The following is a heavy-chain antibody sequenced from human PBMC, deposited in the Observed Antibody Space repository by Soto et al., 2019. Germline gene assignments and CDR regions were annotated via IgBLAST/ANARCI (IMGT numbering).Heavy chain of an antibody. V-gene: IGHV1-69*13. J-gene: IGHJ3*02. CDR1: GGTFSSYA. Sequence: ASVKVSCKASGGTFSSYAISWVRQAPGQGLEWMGGIIPIFGTANYAQKFQGRVTITADESTSTAYMELSSLRSEDTAVYYCASEVAGYYYDSSGHDAFDIWGQGTMVTVSS. CDR2: IIPIFGTA. D-gene: IGHD3-22*01. CDR3: ASEVAGYYYDSSGHDAFDI.